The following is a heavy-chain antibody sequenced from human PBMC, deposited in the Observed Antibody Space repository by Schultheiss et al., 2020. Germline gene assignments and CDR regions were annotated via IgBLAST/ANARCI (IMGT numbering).Heavy chain of an antibody. D-gene: IGHD6-19*01. J-gene: IGHJ4*02. CDR1: GFIVSSNY. CDR2: IKQDGSEK. Sequence: GGSLRLSCAASGFIVSSNYMNWVRQAPGKGLEWVANIKQDGSEKYYVDSVKGRFTISRENAKNSLYLQMNSLRAEDTAVYYCARDTKGSGWSFDYWGQGTLVTVSS. CDR3: ARDTKGSGWSFDY. V-gene: IGHV3-7*03.